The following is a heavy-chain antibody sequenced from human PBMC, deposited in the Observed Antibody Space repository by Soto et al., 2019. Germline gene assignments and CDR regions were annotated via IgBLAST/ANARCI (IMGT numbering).Heavy chain of an antibody. D-gene: IGHD3-22*01. V-gene: IGHV4-59*01. Sequence: SDTLSLTCTVSGVSISDYYWSWIRQPPGKGLEWIGYIYYSGSTNYNPSLKSRVTISVDTSQNRFSLNLRSVTAADTAVYYCARDRAYYDSSGLYFDYWGQGTLVTVSS. J-gene: IGHJ4*02. CDR2: IYYSGST. CDR3: ARDRAYYDSSGLYFDY. CDR1: GVSISDYY.